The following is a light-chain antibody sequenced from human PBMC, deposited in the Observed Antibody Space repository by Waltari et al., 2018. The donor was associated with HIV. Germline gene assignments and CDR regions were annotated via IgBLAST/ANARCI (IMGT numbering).Light chain of an antibody. CDR1: SRAVGGYNY. CDR2: DVS. CDR3: SSYTSSSTYYV. Sequence: QSALTQPASVSGSPGQSITISCTGTSRAVGGYNYVSWYQQHPHKDPRLMISDVSNGPSAFYNRFSGSKSGNTASLSISGLQAEDEADYYCSSYTSSSTYYVFGTGTKVTVL. J-gene: IGLJ1*01. V-gene: IGLV2-14*03.